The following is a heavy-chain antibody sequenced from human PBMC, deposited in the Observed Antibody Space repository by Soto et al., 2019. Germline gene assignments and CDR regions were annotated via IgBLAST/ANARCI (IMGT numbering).Heavy chain of an antibody. J-gene: IGHJ3*02. CDR1: SGSISSSNW. V-gene: IGHV4-4*02. Sequence: PSETLSLTCAVSSGSISSSNWWSWVRQPPGKGLEWIGEIYHSGSTNYNPYLKSRVTKSVDKSKNKFYLKLSSVTAADTAVYYCARVRTDYGDISIRAFDIWGQGTMVTVSS. D-gene: IGHD4-17*01. CDR3: ARVRTDYGDISIRAFDI. CDR2: IYHSGST.